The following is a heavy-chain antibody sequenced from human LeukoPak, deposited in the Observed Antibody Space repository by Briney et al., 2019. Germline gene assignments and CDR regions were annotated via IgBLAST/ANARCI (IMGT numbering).Heavy chain of an antibody. J-gene: IGHJ3*02. CDR3: VKSEDI. CDR1: GFIFSSYC. V-gene: IGHV3-30*02. Sequence: GGSVRLSCGASGFIFSSYCVHGVRGAPGRGREGGTFIRYDGSNTYYADSVKGRFTISRDNSKNMLYLQMNSLRAEDTAVYYCVKSEDIWGQGPMVTVSS. CDR2: IRYDGSNT.